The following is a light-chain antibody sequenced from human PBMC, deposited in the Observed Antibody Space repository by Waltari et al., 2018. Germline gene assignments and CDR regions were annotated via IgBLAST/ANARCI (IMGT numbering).Light chain of an antibody. V-gene: IGKV4-1*01. CDR1: QSVLWPSNNRNY. J-gene: IGKJ4*01. CDR3: QQSYTSPFT. Sequence: IVMTQSPDSLAVSLGERATINCKSSQSVLWPSNNRNYLAWYQQKPGQPPKLPIYWASTRESGVPDRISGSGSGTDFTLTISSLQAEDVAVYFCQQSYTSPFTFGGGTKVEL. CDR2: WAS.